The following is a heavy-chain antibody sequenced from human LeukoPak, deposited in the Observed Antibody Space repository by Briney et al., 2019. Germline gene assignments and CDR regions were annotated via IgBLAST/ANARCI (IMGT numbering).Heavy chain of an antibody. Sequence: SGVSLRFSCAASGFTSSSYALSWDPQAPGKGLEWVSAISDSGGSTYYADSVKGRFTISRDNSRDTLYLQMNSLRAEDTAVYYCAKGYYDYVWGSYYFDYWGQGTLVTVSS. CDR2: ISDSGGST. V-gene: IGHV3-23*01. CDR1: GFTSSSYA. D-gene: IGHD3-16*01. CDR3: AKGYYDYVWGSYYFDY. J-gene: IGHJ4*02.